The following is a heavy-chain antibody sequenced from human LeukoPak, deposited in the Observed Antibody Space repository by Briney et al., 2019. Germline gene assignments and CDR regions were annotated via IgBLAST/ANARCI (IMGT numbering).Heavy chain of an antibody. J-gene: IGHJ4*02. CDR2: ISSSSSYI. CDR1: GFTFSSYS. CDR3: ARDFPPRSHDY. Sequence: GGSLRLSCAASGFTFSSYSMNWVRQAPGKGLEWVSSISSSSSYIYYADSVKGRFTISRDNAKNSLYPQMNSLRAEDTAVYYCARDFPPRSHDYWGQGTLVTVSS. V-gene: IGHV3-21*01.